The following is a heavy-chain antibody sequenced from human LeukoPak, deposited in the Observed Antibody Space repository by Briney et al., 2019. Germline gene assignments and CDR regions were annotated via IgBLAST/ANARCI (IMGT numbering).Heavy chain of an antibody. D-gene: IGHD3-22*01. Sequence: ASETLSLTCTVSGGSISSYYWSWIRQPPGKGLEWIGYIYYSGSTYYNPSLKSRVTISVDTSKNQYSLKLSSVTAADTAVYYCARGYYYDSSGIWGQGTMVTVSS. CDR1: GGSISSYY. CDR3: ARGYYYDSSGI. J-gene: IGHJ3*02. CDR2: IYYSGST. V-gene: IGHV4-59*08.